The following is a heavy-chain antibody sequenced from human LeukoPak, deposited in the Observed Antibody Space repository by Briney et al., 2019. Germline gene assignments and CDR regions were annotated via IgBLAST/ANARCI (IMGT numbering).Heavy chain of an antibody. Sequence: ASVKVSCKASGYTFTSYAMHWVRQAPGQRLEWMGWINAGNGNTKYSQKFQGRVTITRDTSASTAYMELSSLRSEDTAVYYCARVGNSGSFLYYFDYWGQGTLVTVSS. CDR3: ARVGNSGSFLYYFDY. J-gene: IGHJ4*02. CDR1: GYTFTSYA. V-gene: IGHV1-3*01. CDR2: INAGNGNT. D-gene: IGHD1-26*01.